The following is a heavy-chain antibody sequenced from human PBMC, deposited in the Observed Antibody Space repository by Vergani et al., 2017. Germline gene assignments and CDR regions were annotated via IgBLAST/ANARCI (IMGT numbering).Heavy chain of an antibody. D-gene: IGHD3-22*01. J-gene: IGHJ4*02. Sequence: EVQLVESGGGLVQPGGSLRLSCAASGFTFSSYWMHWVRQAPGKGLVWVSRINSDGSSTSYADSVKGRFTISRDDSKNTLYLQMNSLKTEDTAVYYCTTGIHDSLDYWGQGTLVTVSS. V-gene: IGHV3-74*01. CDR3: TTGIHDSLDY. CDR1: GFTFSSYW. CDR2: INSDGSST.